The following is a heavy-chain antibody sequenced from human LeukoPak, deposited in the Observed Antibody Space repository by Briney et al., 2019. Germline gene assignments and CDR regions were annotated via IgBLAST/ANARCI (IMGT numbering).Heavy chain of an antibody. D-gene: IGHD6-13*01. CDR1: GGSTSSGGYS. Sequence: PSETLSLTCAVSGGSTSSGGYSWSWIRQPPGKGLEWIGYIYHSGSTYYNPSLKSRVTISVDRSKNQFSLKLSSVTAADTAVYYCTRSIAAAGTDLFDYWGQGTLVTVSS. CDR3: TRSIAAAGTDLFDY. J-gene: IGHJ4*02. V-gene: IGHV4-30-2*01. CDR2: IYHSGST.